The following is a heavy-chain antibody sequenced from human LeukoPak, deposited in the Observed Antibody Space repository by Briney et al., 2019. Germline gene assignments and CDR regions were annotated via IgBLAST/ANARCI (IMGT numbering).Heavy chain of an antibody. CDR1: GYTFTGYY. J-gene: IGHJ4*02. D-gene: IGHD2-15*01. V-gene: IGHV1-2*04. CDR2: INPNSGGT. CDR3: ARVSCSGGSCYEFAY. Sequence: ASVKVSCKASGYTFTGYYMHWVRQAPGQELEWMGWINPNSGGTNYAQKFQGWVTMTRDTSISTAYMELSRLRSDDTAVYYCARVSCSGGSCYEFAYWGQGTLVTVSS.